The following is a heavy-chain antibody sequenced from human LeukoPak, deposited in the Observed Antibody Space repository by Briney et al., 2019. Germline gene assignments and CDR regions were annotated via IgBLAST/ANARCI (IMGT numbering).Heavy chain of an antibody. D-gene: IGHD3-10*01. V-gene: IGHV2-5*02. CDR1: GFSLSTSGVG. Sequence: SGPTLVKPTQTLTLTCTFSGFSLSTSGVGVGWIRQPPGKALEWLALIYWDDDKRYSPSLKSRLTITKDTSKNQVVLTMTNMDPVDTATYYCVHRRRGLLWFGELGPYFDYWGQGTLVTVSS. CDR3: VHRRRGLLWFGELGPYFDY. J-gene: IGHJ4*02. CDR2: IYWDDDK.